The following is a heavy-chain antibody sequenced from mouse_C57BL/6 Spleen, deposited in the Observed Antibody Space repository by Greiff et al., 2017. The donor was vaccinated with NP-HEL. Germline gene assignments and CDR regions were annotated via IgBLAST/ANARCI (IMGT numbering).Heavy chain of an antibody. V-gene: IGHV2-2*01. D-gene: IGHD2-5*01. CDR3: AIYSNFPWFAY. CDR2: ICSGGST. Sequence: QVQLQQSGPGLVQPSPSLSISCTVSGFSLTSYGVHWVRQSPGKGLEWLGVICSGGSTDYHAAFITRLSISHDNSKTHVFFPMNSLQADATAIYYCAIYSNFPWFAYWGQGTLVTVSA. CDR1: GFSLTSYG. J-gene: IGHJ3*01.